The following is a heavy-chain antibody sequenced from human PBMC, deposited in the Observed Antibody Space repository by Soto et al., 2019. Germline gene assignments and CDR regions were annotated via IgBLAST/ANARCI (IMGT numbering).Heavy chain of an antibody. D-gene: IGHD2-15*01. V-gene: IGHV3-64*02. CDR2: ISSNGGST. Sequence: EVQLVESGEGLVQPGGSLRLSCAASGFTFSSYAMHWVRQAPGKGLEYVSAISSNGGSTYYAASVKGRFTISRDNSKNTLYLQMGSLRAEDMAVYYCARGAGWFDYWGQGTLVTVSS. CDR1: GFTFSSYA. CDR3: ARGAGWFDY. J-gene: IGHJ4*02.